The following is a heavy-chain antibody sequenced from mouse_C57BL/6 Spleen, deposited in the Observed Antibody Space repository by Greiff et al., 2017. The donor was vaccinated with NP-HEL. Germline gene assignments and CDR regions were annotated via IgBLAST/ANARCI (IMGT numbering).Heavy chain of an antibody. CDR3: ARRGLPW. CDR2: ISSGGSYT. V-gene: IGHV5-6*01. J-gene: IGHJ3*02. Sequence: EVQGVESGGDLVKPGGSLKLSCAASGFTFSSYGMSWVRQTPDKRLEWVATISSGGSYTYYPDSVKGRFTISRDNAKNTLYLQMSSLKSEDTAMYYCARRGLPWWGQGTLVTVSA. D-gene: IGHD2-4*01. CDR1: GFTFSSYG.